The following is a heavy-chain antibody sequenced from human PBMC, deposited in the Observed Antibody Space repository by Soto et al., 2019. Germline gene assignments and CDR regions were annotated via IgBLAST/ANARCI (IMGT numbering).Heavy chain of an antibody. Sequence: SETMYLTCSVSGGSISRYFWSWIRQPPGKGLNWIGYIYYDGSTNYSPSLKSRVTISLDTSKNQFSLRLSSVTAADTAVYYCARAGYSYGFGYYYDHWGQGTLVTVSS. J-gene: IGHJ4*02. V-gene: IGHV4-59*01. CDR1: GGSISRYF. CDR3: ARAGYSYGFGYYYDH. CDR2: IYYDGST. D-gene: IGHD5-18*01.